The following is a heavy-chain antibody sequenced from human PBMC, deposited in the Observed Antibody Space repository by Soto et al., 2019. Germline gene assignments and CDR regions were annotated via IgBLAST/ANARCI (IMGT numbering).Heavy chain of an antibody. CDR2: ISGRAGNT. CDR3: AKDRYCSSTSCSSLNS. CDR1: GFTFASYT. Sequence: QPGGSLRLSCAASGFTFASYTMTWVRQAPGKGLEWVSVISGRAGNTYYADSVKGRFTISRDNSKNTLYLYMSSLRAEDTALYYCAKDRYCSSTSCSSLNSWGQGTLVTVS. J-gene: IGHJ5*02. D-gene: IGHD2-2*01. V-gene: IGHV3-23*01.